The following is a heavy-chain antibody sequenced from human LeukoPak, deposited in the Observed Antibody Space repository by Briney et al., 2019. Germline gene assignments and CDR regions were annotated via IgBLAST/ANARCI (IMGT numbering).Heavy chain of an antibody. J-gene: IGHJ6*02. V-gene: IGHV3-30*18. D-gene: IGHD3-10*01. CDR2: ISYDGSNK. Sequence: GRSLRLSCAAFGFTFSSYGMHWVRQAPGKGLEWVAVISYDGSNKYYADSVKGRFTISRDNSKNTLYLQMNSLRAEDTAVYYCANDGGSYGSGSYLYYYYGMDVWGQGTTVTVSS. CDR1: GFTFSSYG. CDR3: ANDGGSYGSGSYLYYYYGMDV.